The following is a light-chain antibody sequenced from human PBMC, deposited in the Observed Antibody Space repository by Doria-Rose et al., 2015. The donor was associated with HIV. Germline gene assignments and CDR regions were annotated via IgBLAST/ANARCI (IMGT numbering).Light chain of an antibody. CDR2: GAS. Sequence: EIVLTQSPGTLSLSPGERATLSCRASQSVSANYLAWYQHRPGPSPRLLIYGASSRATDIPDRFSGSGSGTGFTLTISRLEPEDFAVYYCHQYASSRTFGQGTKVEIK. CDR3: HQYASSRT. V-gene: IGKV3-20*01. CDR1: QSVSANY. J-gene: IGKJ1*01.